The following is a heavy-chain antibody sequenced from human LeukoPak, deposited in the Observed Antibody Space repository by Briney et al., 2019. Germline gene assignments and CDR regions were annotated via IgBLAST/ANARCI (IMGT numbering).Heavy chain of an antibody. CDR2: IYSGGRA. CDR1: GFTVSSND. Sequence: GGSLRLSCAASGFTVSSNDMSWVRQAPGKGLEWVSVIYSGGRAFYADSVKGRFTISRDNSKNTLYLQMNSLRAEDTAVYYCAIYDSSGYYNYWGQGTLVTVSS. J-gene: IGHJ4*02. CDR3: AIYDSSGYYNY. V-gene: IGHV3-53*01. D-gene: IGHD3-22*01.